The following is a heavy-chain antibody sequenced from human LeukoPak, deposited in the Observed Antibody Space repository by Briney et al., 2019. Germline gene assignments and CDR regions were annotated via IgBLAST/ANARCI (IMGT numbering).Heavy chain of an antibody. D-gene: IGHD6-25*01. V-gene: IGHV3-48*04. Sequence: GGSLRLSCAASGLTFSSYSMNWVRQAPGKGLEWVSYISSSSSTIYYADSVKGRFTISRDNAKNSLYLHMNSLRAEDTAVYYCARQGRGPADDAFDIWGQGTMVTVSS. J-gene: IGHJ3*02. CDR2: ISSSSSTI. CDR1: GLTFSSYS. CDR3: ARQGRGPADDAFDI.